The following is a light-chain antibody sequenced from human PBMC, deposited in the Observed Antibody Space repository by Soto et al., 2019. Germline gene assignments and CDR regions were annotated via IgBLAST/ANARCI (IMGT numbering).Light chain of an antibody. Sequence: DVQLTQAPSTLSASVGDRVTTTCRASQSIGNWLAWYQQRPGKAPNLLIYPASTLENGVPSRFSGSASGTDFTLTISSLQLYDFATYYFQQYNSYSPRPVGQGTKVDSK. CDR1: QSIGNW. CDR2: PAS. CDR3: QQYNSYSPRP. V-gene: IGKV1-5*01. J-gene: IGKJ1*01.